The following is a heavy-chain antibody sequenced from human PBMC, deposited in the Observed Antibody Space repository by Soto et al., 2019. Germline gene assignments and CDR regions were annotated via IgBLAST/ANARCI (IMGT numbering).Heavy chain of an antibody. Sequence: EVQLLESGGGLVQPGGSLRPSCAASVFTFSSHAMSWVRQAPGKGLEWVSTISSGGDNTYSADSVKGRFTISRDNSKNTWYLQMTSLRAEDTAVYYCAKDFDSYSSGRYGMDVWGQGTTVTVSS. CDR3: AKDFDSYSSGRYGMDV. V-gene: IGHV3-23*01. CDR1: VFTFSSHA. D-gene: IGHD6-19*01. CDR2: ISSGGDNT. J-gene: IGHJ6*02.